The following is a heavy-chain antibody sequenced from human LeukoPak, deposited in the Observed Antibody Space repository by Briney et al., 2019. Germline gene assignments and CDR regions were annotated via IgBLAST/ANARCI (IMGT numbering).Heavy chain of an antibody. CDR2: IFPGDSDT. J-gene: IGHJ4*02. Sequence: GESLKISCKGSGYSFTSYWIGWVRQMPGKGLKWMGIIFPGDSDTRYSPSFLGEVTFSVDMSTATAYLEWSSLKASDSAMYFCARERPGSSGWYTHWGQGTLVTVSS. V-gene: IGHV5-51*01. CDR1: GYSFTSYW. D-gene: IGHD6-19*01. CDR3: ARERPGSSGWYTH.